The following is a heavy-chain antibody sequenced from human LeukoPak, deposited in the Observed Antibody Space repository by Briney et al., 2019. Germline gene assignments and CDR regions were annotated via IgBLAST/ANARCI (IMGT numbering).Heavy chain of an antibody. V-gene: IGHV3-20*04. Sequence: PGGSLRLSCAASGFTFDDYGMSWVRHAPGKGLEWVSGINWNGGSTGYADSVKGRFTISRDNAKNSLYLQMNSLRAEDTALYYCARGLYYYDSSGYAFDIWGQGTMVTVSS. J-gene: IGHJ3*02. CDR3: ARGLYYYDSSGYAFDI. CDR1: GFTFDDYG. CDR2: INWNGGST. D-gene: IGHD3-22*01.